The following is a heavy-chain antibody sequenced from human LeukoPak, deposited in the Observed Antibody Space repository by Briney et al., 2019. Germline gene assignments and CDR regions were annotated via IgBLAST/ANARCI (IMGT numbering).Heavy chain of an antibody. Sequence: ASVKVSCKASGYTFTNYYMVWVRQAPGQGLEWMGIINLSGGSTSYAQKFQGRVTMTRDTSTSTVHMELSSLRSEDTAVYYCARVDIVVVPAAMEDAFDIWGQGTMVTVSS. D-gene: IGHD2-2*03. V-gene: IGHV1-46*01. CDR1: GYTFTNYY. CDR3: ARVDIVVVPAAMEDAFDI. J-gene: IGHJ3*02. CDR2: INLSGGST.